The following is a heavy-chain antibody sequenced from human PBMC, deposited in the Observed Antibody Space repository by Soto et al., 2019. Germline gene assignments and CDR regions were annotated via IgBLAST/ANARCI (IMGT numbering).Heavy chain of an antibody. CDR2: IIPIFGTA. CDR1: GGTFSSYA. J-gene: IGHJ3*02. D-gene: IGHD6-13*01. CDR3: ARPRYHSTSWYLSWDAFDI. V-gene: IGHV1-69*13. Sequence: SVKVSCKASGGTFSSYAISWVRQAPGQGLEWMGGIIPIFGTANYAQKFQGRVTITADESTSTAYMELSSLRSEDTAVYYCARPRYHSTSWYLSWDAFDIWGQGTMVTVS.